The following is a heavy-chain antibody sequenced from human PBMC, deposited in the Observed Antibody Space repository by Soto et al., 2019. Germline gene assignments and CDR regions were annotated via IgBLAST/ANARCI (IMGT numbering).Heavy chain of an antibody. J-gene: IGHJ4*02. Sequence: SETLSLTCAVSGCSISSSNWWSWVRQPPGKGLEWIGEIYHSGSTNYNPSLKSRVTISVDKSKNQFSLKLSSVTAADTAVYYCARSHIVPRLFMYPYDYWGQGSLVTVPS. V-gene: IGHV4-4*02. CDR2: IYHSGST. CDR3: ARSHIVPRLFMYPYDY. D-gene: IGHD6-6*01. CDR1: GCSISSSNW.